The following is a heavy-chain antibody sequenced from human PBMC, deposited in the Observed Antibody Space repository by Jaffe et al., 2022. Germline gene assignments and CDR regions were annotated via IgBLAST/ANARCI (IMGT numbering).Heavy chain of an antibody. Sequence: EVQLVESGGTLVQPGGSLRLSCAASGFTFSSYWMHWVRQGPGKGLVWVSRISSDGSSTSYADSVKGRFTISRDNAKNTLYLQMNSLRADDTAVYYCARSGYSSGWYYFDYWGQGTLVTVSS. D-gene: IGHD6-19*01. J-gene: IGHJ4*02. CDR1: GFTFSSYW. CDR2: ISSDGSST. CDR3: ARSGYSSGWYYFDY. V-gene: IGHV3-74*01.